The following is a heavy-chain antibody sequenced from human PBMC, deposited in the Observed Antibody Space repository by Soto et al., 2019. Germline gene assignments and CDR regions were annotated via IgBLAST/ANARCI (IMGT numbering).Heavy chain of an antibody. CDR3: ARDSPRRITMIAQAFDI. D-gene: IGHD3-22*01. Sequence: QVQLVQSGAEVKKPGSSVKVSCKASGGTFSSYAISWVRQAPGQGLEWMGGIIPIFGTANYAQKFQGRVTITADESTSTAYMELSSLRSEDTAVYYCARDSPRRITMIAQAFDIWGQGTMVTVSS. CDR2: IIPIFGTA. V-gene: IGHV1-69*01. J-gene: IGHJ3*02. CDR1: GGTFSSYA.